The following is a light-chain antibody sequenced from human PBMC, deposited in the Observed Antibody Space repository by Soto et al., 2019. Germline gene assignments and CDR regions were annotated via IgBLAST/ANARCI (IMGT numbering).Light chain of an antibody. CDR1: QGISSW. Sequence: IRMTQSPSSLSASRGDRVASTCRASQGISSWLAWYQQRPGKAPKLLIYDASSLQSGVPSRFSGSGSGTEFTLTISSLQPDDFATYYCQQYNSYSPAFGQGTKVDI. CDR2: DAS. J-gene: IGKJ1*01. CDR3: QQYNSYSPA. V-gene: IGKV1-5*01.